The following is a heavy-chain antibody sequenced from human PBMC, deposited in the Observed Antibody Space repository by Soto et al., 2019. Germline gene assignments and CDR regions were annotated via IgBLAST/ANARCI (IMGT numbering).Heavy chain of an antibody. CDR1: GFTFSSYS. J-gene: IGHJ3*02. D-gene: IGHD6-13*01. CDR3: ARDDDSSSWYVGAFDI. Sequence: GGSLRLSCAASGFTFSSYSMNWVRQAPGKGLEWVSSISSSSSYIYYADSVEGRFTISRDNAKNSLYLQMNSLRAEDTAVYYWARDDDSSSWYVGAFDIWGQGTMVTVSS. V-gene: IGHV3-21*01. CDR2: ISSSSSYI.